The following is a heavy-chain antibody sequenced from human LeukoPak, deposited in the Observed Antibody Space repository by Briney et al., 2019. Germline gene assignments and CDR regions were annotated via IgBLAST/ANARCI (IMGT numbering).Heavy chain of an antibody. CDR2: VDPEDGET. J-gene: IGHJ4*02. CDR1: GYTFTDYY. CDR3: ASYVGYDFWSGPDGYFDY. Sequence: ATVKISCKVSGYTFTDYYMHWVQQAPGKGLEWMGLVDPEDGETIYAEKFQGRVTITADTSTDTAYMELNSLRSEDTAVYYCASYVGYDFWSGPDGYFDYWGQGTLVTVSS. D-gene: IGHD3-3*01. V-gene: IGHV1-69-2*01.